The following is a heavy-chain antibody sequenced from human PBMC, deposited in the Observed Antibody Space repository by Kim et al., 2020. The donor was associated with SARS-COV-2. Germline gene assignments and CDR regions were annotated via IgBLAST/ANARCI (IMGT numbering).Heavy chain of an antibody. CDR1: GDSVSSNSAA. CDR3: ARDLHDFWSGTFDY. J-gene: IGHJ4*02. V-gene: IGHV6-1*01. Sequence: SQTLSLNCAISGDSVSSNSAAWNWIRQSPSRGLEWLGRTYYRSKWYNDYAVSVKSRITINPDTSKTQFSLQLNSVTPEDTAVYYCARDLHDFWSGTFDYWGQGTLVTASS. CDR2: TYYRSKWYN. D-gene: IGHD3-3*01.